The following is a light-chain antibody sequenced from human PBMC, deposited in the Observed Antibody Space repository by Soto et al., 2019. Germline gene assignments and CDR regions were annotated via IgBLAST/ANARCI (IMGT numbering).Light chain of an antibody. J-gene: IGLJ3*02. Sequence: QSVLTQSPSASASLGASVKLTCTLSSGHSTYAIAWHQQQPETGPRFLMKLNNDGSHSKGDGIPDRFSGSSSGAERYLTISSLQSEDEADYYCQTWGTGMPVFGGGTKLTVL. V-gene: IGLV4-69*01. CDR3: QTWGTGMPV. CDR1: SGHSTYA. CDR2: LNNDGSH.